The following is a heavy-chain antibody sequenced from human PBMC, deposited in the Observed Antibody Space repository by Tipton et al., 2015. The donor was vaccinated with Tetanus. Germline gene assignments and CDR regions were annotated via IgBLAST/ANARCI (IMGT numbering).Heavy chain of an antibody. Sequence: TLSLTCDVYDGSFSAYYWTWIRQPPGKGLEWIGEINHTGSTNYNPSLRRRVTISIGTSNNQFSLKLNSVTAADSAVYYCARFGTVFLRFGELSGYYSVDVWGQGTTVTVSS. CDR3: ARFGTVFLRFGELSGYYSVDV. D-gene: IGHD3-10*01. V-gene: IGHV4-34*01. CDR2: INHTGST. CDR1: DGSFSAYY. J-gene: IGHJ6*03.